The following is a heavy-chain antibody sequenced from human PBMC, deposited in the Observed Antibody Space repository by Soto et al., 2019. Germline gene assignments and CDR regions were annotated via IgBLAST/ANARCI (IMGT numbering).Heavy chain of an antibody. Sequence: PVGSMRLSWAASGFTFSSYSMNWVRKATGKGLELVSYISSSSSTIYYADSVKGRFTISRDNAKNSLYLQMNSLRAEDTAVYYCARGPVVAASYYFYYYMDVWGKGTTVTGSS. CDR3: ARGPVVAASYYFYYYMDV. V-gene: IGHV3-48*01. CDR1: GFTFSSYS. CDR2: ISSSSSTI. J-gene: IGHJ6*03. D-gene: IGHD2-15*01.